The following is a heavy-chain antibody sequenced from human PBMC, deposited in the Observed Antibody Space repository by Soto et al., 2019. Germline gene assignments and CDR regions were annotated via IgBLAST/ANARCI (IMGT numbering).Heavy chain of an antibody. CDR3: AAAPSDFRAFDI. V-gene: IGHV1-58*01. CDR1: GFTFTSSA. J-gene: IGHJ3*02. D-gene: IGHD3-3*01. Sequence: SVKVSCKASGFTFTSSAVQWVRQARGQRLECIGWIAVGSGNTNYAQKFQERVTITRDMSTSTAYMELSSLRSEDTAVYYCAAAPSDFRAFDIWGQGTMVTVSS. CDR2: IAVGSGNT.